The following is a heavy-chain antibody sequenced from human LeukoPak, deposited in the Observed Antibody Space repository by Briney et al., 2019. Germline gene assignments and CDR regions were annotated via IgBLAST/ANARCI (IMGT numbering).Heavy chain of an antibody. CDR2: MNPNSGNT. CDR3: ARGGYYDFWSGYYGNYFDY. Sequence: ASVKVSCKASGYTFTSYDINWVRQATGQGLEWMGRMNPNSGNTGYAQKFQGRVTMTSNTSISTAYMELSSLRSEDTAVYYCARGGYYDFWSGYYGNYFDYWGQGTLVTVSS. V-gene: IGHV1-8*01. J-gene: IGHJ4*02. D-gene: IGHD3-3*01. CDR1: GYTFTSYD.